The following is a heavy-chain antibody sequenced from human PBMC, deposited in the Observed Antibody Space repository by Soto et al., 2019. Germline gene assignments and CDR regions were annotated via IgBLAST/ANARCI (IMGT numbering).Heavy chain of an antibody. V-gene: IGHV3-21*01. D-gene: IGHD2-15*01. CDR2: ISSSSSYI. CDR1: GFTFSSYS. CDR3: ARLVVVAATGYYSGMDV. Sequence: EVQLVESGGGLVKPGGSLRLSCAASGFTFSSYSMNWVRQAPGKGLEWVSSISSSSSYIYYADSVKGRFTISRDNPKHSLYLQMNSLRAEDKAVYYCARLVVVAATGYYSGMDVWGQGTTVTVSS. J-gene: IGHJ6*02.